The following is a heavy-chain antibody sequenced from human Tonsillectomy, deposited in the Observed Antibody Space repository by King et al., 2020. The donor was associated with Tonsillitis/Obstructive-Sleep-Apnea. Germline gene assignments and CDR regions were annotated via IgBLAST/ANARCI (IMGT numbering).Heavy chain of an antibody. CDR1: GGSISSYS. V-gene: IGHV4-59*01. CDR3: AMTIAVAGTRGFDY. CDR2: IYYSGST. Sequence: QLQESGPGLVKPSETLSLTCTVSGGSISSYSWSWIRPPPGKGLEWIGYIYYSGSTNYNPSLKSRVTISVDTSKNQFSLKLSSVTAADTAVYYCAMTIAVAGTRGFDYWGQGTLVTVSS. D-gene: IGHD6-19*01. J-gene: IGHJ4*02.